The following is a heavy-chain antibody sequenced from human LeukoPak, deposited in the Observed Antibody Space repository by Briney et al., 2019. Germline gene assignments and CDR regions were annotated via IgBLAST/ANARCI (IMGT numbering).Heavy chain of an antibody. V-gene: IGHV3-23*01. J-gene: IGHJ6*03. CDR2: INDRGIAT. CDR3: ARAPTGASGTNYYYYYMDV. CDR1: GFTFSNYA. Sequence: GGSLRLSCAASGFTFSNYAMSWVRQAPGKGLEWVSTINDRGIATYYADSVKGRFTISRDNSKNSLYLQMNSLRAEDTAVYYCARAPTGASGTNYYYYYMDVWGKGTTVTVSS. D-gene: IGHD7-27*01.